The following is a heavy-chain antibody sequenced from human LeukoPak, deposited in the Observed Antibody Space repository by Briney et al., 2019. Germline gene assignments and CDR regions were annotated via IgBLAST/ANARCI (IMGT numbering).Heavy chain of an antibody. J-gene: IGHJ4*02. CDR2: INPNSGGT. CDR1: GYTFTSYG. CDR3: AGGGPSNVFTTEPEYFDY. V-gene: IGHV1-2*02. Sequence: ASVKVSCKASGYTFTSYGISWVRQAPGQGLEWMGWINPNSGGTNYAQKFQGRVTMTRDTSISTAYMELSRLRSDDTAVYYCAGGGPSNVFTTEPEYFDYWGQGTLVTVSS. D-gene: IGHD3-22*01.